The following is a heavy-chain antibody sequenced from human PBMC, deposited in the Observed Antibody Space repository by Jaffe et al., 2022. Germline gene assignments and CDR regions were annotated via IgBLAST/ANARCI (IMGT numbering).Heavy chain of an antibody. V-gene: IGHV2-26*01. Sequence: QVTLKESGPVLVKPTETLTLTCTVSGFSLSNARMGVSWIRQPPGKALEWLAHIFSNDEKSYSTSLKSRLTISKDTSKSQVVLTMTNMDPVDTATYYCARIRGHGCGGDCYYLPTLTYYYYYYMDVWGKGTTVTVSS. CDR2: IFSNDEK. CDR3: ARIRGHGCGGDCYYLPTLTYYYYYYMDV. CDR1: GFSLSNARMG. D-gene: IGHD2-21*01. J-gene: IGHJ6*03.